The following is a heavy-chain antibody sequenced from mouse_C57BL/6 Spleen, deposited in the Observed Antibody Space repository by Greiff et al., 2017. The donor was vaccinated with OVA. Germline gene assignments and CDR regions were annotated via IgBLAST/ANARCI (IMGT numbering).Heavy chain of an antibody. CDR1: GFTFSDYG. J-gene: IGHJ4*01. D-gene: IGHD2-4*01. V-gene: IGHV5-17*01. Sequence: DVMLVESGGGLVKPGGSLKLSCAASGFTFSDYGMHWVRQAPEKGLEWVAYISSGSSTIYYADTVKGRFTISRDNAKNTLFLQMTSLRSEDTAMYYCASSYDYDVDYAMDYWGQGTSVTVSS. CDR3: ASSYDYDVDYAMDY. CDR2: ISSGSSTI.